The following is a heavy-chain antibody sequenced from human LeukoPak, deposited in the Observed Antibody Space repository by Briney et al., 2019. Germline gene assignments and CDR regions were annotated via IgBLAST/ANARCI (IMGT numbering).Heavy chain of an antibody. CDR2: IRYDGSNK. J-gene: IGHJ6*02. Sequence: PGGSLRLSCAASGFTVSGNYMSWVRQAPGKGLEWVAFIRYDGSNKYYADSVKGRFTISRDNSKNTLYLQMNSLRAEDTAVYYCARDFLGVPQGFYSYDSSGYQSYGMFVRGQGTTVTVSS. CDR1: GFTVSGNY. V-gene: IGHV3-30*02. CDR3: ARDFLGVPQGFYSYDSSGYQSYGMFV. D-gene: IGHD3-22*01.